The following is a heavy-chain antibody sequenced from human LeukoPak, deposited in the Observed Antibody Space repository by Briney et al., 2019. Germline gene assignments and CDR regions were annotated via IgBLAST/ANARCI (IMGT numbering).Heavy chain of an antibody. CDR1: GFTFSSYW. V-gene: IGHV3-7*01. Sequence: GGSLRLSCAASGFTFSSYWMSWVRQAPGKGLERVANIKQDGSEKYYVDSVKGRFTISRDNAKNSLYLQMNSLRAEDTAVYYCARVRGSGARAFDYWGQGTLVTVSS. CDR2: IKQDGSEK. CDR3: ARVRGSGARAFDY. J-gene: IGHJ4*02. D-gene: IGHD2-15*01.